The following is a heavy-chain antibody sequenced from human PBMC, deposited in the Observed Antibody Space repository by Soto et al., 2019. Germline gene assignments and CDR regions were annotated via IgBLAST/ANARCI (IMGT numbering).Heavy chain of an antibody. CDR3: AREYGVLRYFDWLPPRGLYGMDV. CDR1: GFTFSSYS. D-gene: IGHD3-9*01. J-gene: IGHJ6*02. V-gene: IGHV3-30-3*01. CDR2: ISYDGSNK. Sequence: SPRLSCAASGFTFSSYSMHWVRHAPGKGLEWVAVISYDGSNKYYADSVKGRFTISRDNSKNTLYLQMNSLRAEDTAVYYCAREYGVLRYFDWLPPRGLYGMDVWGQGTTVTVSS.